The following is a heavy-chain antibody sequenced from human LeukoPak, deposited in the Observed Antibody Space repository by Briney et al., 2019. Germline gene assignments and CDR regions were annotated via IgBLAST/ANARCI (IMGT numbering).Heavy chain of an antibody. Sequence: ASVKVSCKASGHTFTSYGISWVRQAPGQGLEWMGWISAYNGNTNYAQKLQGRVTMTTDTSTSTAYMELRSLRSDDTAVYYCARGHRDIVVVTAIPEYFQHWGQGTLVTVSS. V-gene: IGHV1-18*01. CDR3: ARGHRDIVVVTAIPEYFQH. J-gene: IGHJ1*01. CDR2: ISAYNGNT. CDR1: GHTFTSYG. D-gene: IGHD2-21*02.